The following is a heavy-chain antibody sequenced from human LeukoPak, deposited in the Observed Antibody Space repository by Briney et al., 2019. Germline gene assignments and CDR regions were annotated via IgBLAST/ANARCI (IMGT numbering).Heavy chain of an antibody. CDR1: DGSISNYY. D-gene: IGHD2-15*01. Sequence: SETLSLTCTVSDGSISNYYWTWIRQPAGKGLEWIGRIYTSGSTNYNPSLKSRVTMSLDMSKNQFSLKLNSVTAADTAVYYCARDLVAFDYWGQGALVIVSS. J-gene: IGHJ4*02. CDR3: ARDLVAFDY. CDR2: IYTSGST. V-gene: IGHV4-4*07.